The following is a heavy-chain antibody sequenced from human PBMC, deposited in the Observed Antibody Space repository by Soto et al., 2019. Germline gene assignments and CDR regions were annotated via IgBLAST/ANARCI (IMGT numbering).Heavy chain of an antibody. D-gene: IGHD3-16*01. J-gene: IGHJ4*02. V-gene: IGHV3-33*05. Sequence: QVQLVESGGGVVQPGTSLRLSCVGSRFTFRSYVIHWVRQAPGKGLEWVALTSYDGSNNFYGDSVKGCFTISRHNSRNTLELQMDSLRFEDTALYYFARWGTTGGLDVWGQGTLVSVSS. CDR3: ARWGTTGGLDV. CDR1: RFTFRSYV. CDR2: TSYDGSNN.